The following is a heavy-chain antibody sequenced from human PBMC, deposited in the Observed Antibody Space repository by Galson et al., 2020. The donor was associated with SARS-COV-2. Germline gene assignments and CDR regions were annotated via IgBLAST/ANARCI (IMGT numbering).Heavy chain of an antibody. D-gene: IGHD1-26*01. CDR2: IYHSGST. CDR1: GYSISSGYY. J-gene: IGHJ3*02. Sequence: SETLSLTCTVSGYSISSGYYWGWIRQPPGKGLEWIGSIYHSGSTYYNPSLKSRVTISVDTSKNQFSLKLSSVTAADTAVYYCARDVSGGASDIWGQGTMVTVSS. V-gene: IGHV4-38-2*02. CDR3: ARDVSGGASDI.